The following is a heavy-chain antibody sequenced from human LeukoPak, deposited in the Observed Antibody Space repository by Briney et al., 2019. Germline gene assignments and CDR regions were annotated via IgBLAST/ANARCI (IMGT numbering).Heavy chain of an antibody. J-gene: IGHJ4*02. CDR1: GFTFSSYG. CDR2: IRYDGSNK. Sequence: GGSLRLSCAASGFTFSSYGMHWVRQAPGKGLEWVAFIRYDGSNKYYADSVKGRFTISRDNSKNTLYLQMNSLRAEDTAVYFCAKDTFRYDILTGYYYFDYWGQGTLVTVSS. CDR3: AKDTFRYDILTGYYYFDY. D-gene: IGHD3-9*01. V-gene: IGHV3-30*02.